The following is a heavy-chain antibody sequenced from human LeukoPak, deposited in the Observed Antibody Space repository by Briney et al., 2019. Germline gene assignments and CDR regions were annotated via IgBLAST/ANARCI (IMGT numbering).Heavy chain of an antibody. J-gene: IGHJ4*02. V-gene: IGHV3-23*01. Sequence: GGSLRLSCAASGLTFSSYAMTWVRQAPGKGLEWVSGFCVSGGSTYYADSVKGRFTISRDNSKNTLYLQMNSLRVEDTAVYYCAKDFTYYYDSSGYYFDYWGQGTLVTVSS. D-gene: IGHD3-22*01. CDR2: FCVSGGST. CDR3: AKDFTYYYDSSGYYFDY. CDR1: GLTFSSYA.